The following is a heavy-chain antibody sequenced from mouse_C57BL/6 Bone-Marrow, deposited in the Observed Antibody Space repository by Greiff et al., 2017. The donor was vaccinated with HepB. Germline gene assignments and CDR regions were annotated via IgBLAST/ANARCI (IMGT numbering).Heavy chain of an antibody. CDR2: ISYSGST. V-gene: IGHV3-8*01. CDR1: GYSIPSDY. D-gene: IGHD1-1*01. Sequence: EVQLQQSGPGLAKPSQTLSLTCSVTGYSIPSDYWNWIRKFPGNKLEYMGYISYSGSTYYNPSLKSRISITRDTSKNQYYLQLNSVTTEDTATYYCARSYGSSDRYFDVWGTGTTVTVSS. J-gene: IGHJ1*03. CDR3: ARSYGSSDRYFDV.